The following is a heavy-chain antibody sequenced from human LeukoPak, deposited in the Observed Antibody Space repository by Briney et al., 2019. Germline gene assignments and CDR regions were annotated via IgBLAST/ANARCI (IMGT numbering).Heavy chain of an antibody. J-gene: IGHJ3*02. CDR3: ARGRRSSGRHDASDI. CDR1: GGSIGTYY. CDR2: IDYSEST. V-gene: IGHV4-59*01. Sequence: PSETLSLTCIVSGGSIGTYYWNWIRQPPGKGLGWIGYIDYSESTNYNPSLKSRVTISVDTSKNQFSLKLNSVTAADTAVYYCARGRRSSGRHDASDIWGQGTLVTVSS. D-gene: IGHD6-25*01.